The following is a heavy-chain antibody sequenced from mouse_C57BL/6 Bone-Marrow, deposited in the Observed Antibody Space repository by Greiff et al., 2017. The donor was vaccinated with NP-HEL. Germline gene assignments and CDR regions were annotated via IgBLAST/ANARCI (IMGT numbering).Heavy chain of an antibody. CDR3: TTFITTVVATGNYFDY. Sequence: QVQLKQSGAELVRPGASVTLSCKASGYTFTDYEMHWVKQTPVHGLEWIGAIDPETGGTAYNQKFKGKAILTADKSSSTAYMELRSLTSEDSAVYYCTTFITTVVATGNYFDYWGQGTTLTVSS. V-gene: IGHV1-15*01. J-gene: IGHJ2*01. D-gene: IGHD1-1*01. CDR2: IDPETGGT. CDR1: GYTFTDYE.